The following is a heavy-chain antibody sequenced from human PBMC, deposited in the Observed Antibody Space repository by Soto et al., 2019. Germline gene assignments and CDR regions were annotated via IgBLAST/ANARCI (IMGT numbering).Heavy chain of an antibody. CDR3: ARDDASGWSTRYYYGMDV. D-gene: IGHD6-19*01. Sequence: PSQTLSLTCVISGDSVSSNSAAWNWIRQSPSRGLEWLGRTYYRSKWYNDYAVSVKSRITINPDTSKNQFSLQLNSVTPEDTAVYYCARDDASGWSTRYYYGMDVWGQGTTVTVSS. V-gene: IGHV6-1*01. J-gene: IGHJ6*02. CDR1: GDSVSSNSAA. CDR2: TYYRSKWYN.